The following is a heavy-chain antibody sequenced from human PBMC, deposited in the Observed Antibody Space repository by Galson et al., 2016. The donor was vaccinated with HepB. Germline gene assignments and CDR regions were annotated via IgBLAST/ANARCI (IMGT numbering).Heavy chain of an antibody. J-gene: IGHJ4*02. Sequence: LRLSCAASGFTFSHYNMNWVRQAPGKGLEWVSCISSRSSDIEYADSVKGRLTISRDNAKNSLYLQMNSLRAEDTAVYYCARDAADYGDFTAEPGWGQGALVAVTS. CDR1: GFTFSHYN. CDR2: ISSRSSDI. D-gene: IGHD4-17*01. CDR3: ARDAADYGDFTAEPG. V-gene: IGHV3-21*01.